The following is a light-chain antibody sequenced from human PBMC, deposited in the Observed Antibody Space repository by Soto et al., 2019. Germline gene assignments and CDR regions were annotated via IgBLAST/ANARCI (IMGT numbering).Light chain of an antibody. CDR3: QQYNRWIT. CDR1: QSVSSN. J-gene: IGKJ5*01. CDR2: GAS. Sequence: EIVMTQSPATLSVSPGDRATLSCRASQSVSSNLAWYQQKPGQAPRLLIYGASTRATGIPARFSGSGSGTEFTLTISSLQSEDFAVYYCQQYNRWITFGQGTRLEMK. V-gene: IGKV3-15*01.